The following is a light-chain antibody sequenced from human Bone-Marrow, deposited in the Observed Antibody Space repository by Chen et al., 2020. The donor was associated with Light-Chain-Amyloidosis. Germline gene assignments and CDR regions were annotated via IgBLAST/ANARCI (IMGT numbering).Light chain of an antibody. CDR3: QSADSSGTYEVI. CDR2: RDT. Sequence: SYELTQTPSVSVSPGQTARLTCSGDDLPTKYAYWYHQKPGQAPVLVIHRDTERPSGISERFSGSSSGTTATLTISGVQAEDEADYHCQSADSSGTYEVIFGGGTKLTVL. CDR1: DLPTKY. J-gene: IGLJ2*01. V-gene: IGLV3-25*03.